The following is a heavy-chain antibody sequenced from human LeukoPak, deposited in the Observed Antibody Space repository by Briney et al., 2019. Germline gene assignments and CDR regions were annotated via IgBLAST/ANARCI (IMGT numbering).Heavy chain of an antibody. D-gene: IGHD6-19*01. Sequence: PGGSLRLSCAASGFTFSSYSMNWVRQTPGKELEWVSSISSSSSYIYYADSVKGRFTISRDNAKNSLYLQMNSLRAEDTAVYYCARDTSRGRIAVAGPIFDYWGQGTLVTVSS. CDR1: GFTFSSYS. CDR3: ARDTSRGRIAVAGPIFDY. V-gene: IGHV3-21*01. J-gene: IGHJ4*02. CDR2: ISSSSSYI.